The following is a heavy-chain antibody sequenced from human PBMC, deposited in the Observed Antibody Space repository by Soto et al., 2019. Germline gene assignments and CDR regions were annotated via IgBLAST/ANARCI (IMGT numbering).Heavy chain of an antibody. Sequence: GGSLRLSCAASGFTFSSYWMSWVRQAPGKRLKWVANIKQDGSEKYYVDSVKGRFTISRDNAKNSLYLQMNSLRAEDTAVYYCAREGNVEMATITRTNFDYWGQGTLVTVSS. CDR1: GFTFSSYW. CDR2: IKQDGSEK. D-gene: IGHD5-12*01. J-gene: IGHJ4*02. CDR3: AREGNVEMATITRTNFDY. V-gene: IGHV3-7*05.